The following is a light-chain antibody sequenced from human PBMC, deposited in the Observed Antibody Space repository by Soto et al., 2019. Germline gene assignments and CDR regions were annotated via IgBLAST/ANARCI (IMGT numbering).Light chain of an antibody. J-gene: IGKJ1*01. CDR3: QQYNNWPTWT. CDR1: QSVSSN. Sequence: EIVMKQSPATRSVSPGDRATLSCRASQSVSSNLAWYQQKPGQAPRLLIYGASTRATGIPARFSGSGSGTEFTLTISSLQSEDFAVYYCQQYNNWPTWTFGQGTKVDIK. CDR2: GAS. V-gene: IGKV3-15*01.